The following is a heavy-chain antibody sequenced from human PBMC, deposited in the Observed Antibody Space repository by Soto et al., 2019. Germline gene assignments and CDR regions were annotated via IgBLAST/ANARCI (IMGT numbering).Heavy chain of an antibody. V-gene: IGHV5-51*01. CDR1: GYSFTNYW. CDR2: IYPGDSDT. J-gene: IGHJ4*02. D-gene: IGHD6-13*01. Sequence: PGESLKISGNGSGYSFTNYWIAWVRQMPGKGLEWMGIIYPGDSDTRYSPSFQGQITISVDKSISTAYLQWSSLKASDTAMYYCARIWEMATGAACDYWGQATLVTVYS. CDR3: ARIWEMATGAACDY.